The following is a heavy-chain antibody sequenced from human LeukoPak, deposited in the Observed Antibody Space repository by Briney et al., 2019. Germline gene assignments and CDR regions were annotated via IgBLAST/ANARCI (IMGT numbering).Heavy chain of an antibody. V-gene: IGHV3-49*03. CDR2: IRSKAYGGTT. J-gene: IGHJ4*02. CDR1: GFTFGDYA. Sequence: GGSLRLSCTASGFTFGDYAMSWFRQAPGKGLEWVGFIRSKAYGGTTEYAASVKGRFTISRDDSKSIAYLQMNSLKTEDTAVYYCTRAKLQLAAADYFDYWGQGTLVTVSP. D-gene: IGHD6-13*01. CDR3: TRAKLQLAAADYFDY.